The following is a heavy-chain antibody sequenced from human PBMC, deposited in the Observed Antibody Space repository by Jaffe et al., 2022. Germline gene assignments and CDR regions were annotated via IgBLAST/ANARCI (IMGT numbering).Heavy chain of an antibody. V-gene: IGHV3-21*01. CDR2: ISNTGSSI. D-gene: IGHD7-27*01. CDR1: GFTFSNYS. CDR3: ARGGLNWGYNY. Sequence: EVQLVESGGGLVKPGGSLRLSCAASGFTFSNYSMNWVRQAPGKGLEWVSSISNTGSSIFYADSVKGRFTISRDNAKNSLYLQMNSLRAEDTAVYYCARGGLNWGYNYWGQGTLVTVSS. J-gene: IGHJ4*02.